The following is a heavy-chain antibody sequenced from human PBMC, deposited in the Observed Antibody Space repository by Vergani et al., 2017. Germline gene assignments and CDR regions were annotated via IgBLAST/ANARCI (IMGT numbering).Heavy chain of an antibody. D-gene: IGHD3-3*01. V-gene: IGHV1-46*03. CDR1: GYTFTSYY. Sequence: QVQLVQSGAEVKKPGASVKVSCKASGYTFTSYYMHWVRQAPGQGLEWMGIINPSGGSTSYAQKFQGRVTMTRDTSTSTVYMELSSLRSEDTAVYYCSRDRGEGEWTDYWGQGTLVTVSS. CDR2: INPSGGST. J-gene: IGHJ4*02. CDR3: SRDRGEGEWTDY.